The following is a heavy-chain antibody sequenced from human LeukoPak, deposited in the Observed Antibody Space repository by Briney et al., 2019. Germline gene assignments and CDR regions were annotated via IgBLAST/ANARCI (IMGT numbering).Heavy chain of an antibody. CDR2: IRSKAYGGTT. D-gene: IGHD3-22*01. V-gene: IGHV3-49*03. CDR3: TRERAYYYDSSGYSYYYGMDV. Sequence: GGSLRLSCTASGFTFGDYAMSWFRQAPGKGLEWVGFIRSKAYGGTTEYAASVKGRFTISRDDSKSIAYLQMNSLKTEDTAVYYCTRERAYYYDSSGYSYYYGMDVWGQGTTVTVSS. J-gene: IGHJ6*02. CDR1: GFTFGDYA.